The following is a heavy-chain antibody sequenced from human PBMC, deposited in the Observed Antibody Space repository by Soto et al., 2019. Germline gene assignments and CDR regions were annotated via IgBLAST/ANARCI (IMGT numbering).Heavy chain of an antibody. D-gene: IGHD4-4*01. CDR3: VTDYMRGRDY. CDR2: INAGPGGT. V-gene: IGHV1-3*01. CDR1: GYSFISYG. J-gene: IGHJ4*02. Sequence: QLVQSGAEVKKPGASVRISCKASGYSFISYGIHWVRQAPGLRPEWMGWINAGPGGTEYSQRFKGTVTNTKDTCASKVYRKRRSLKVEETCMYYCVTDYMRGRDYWGQGTSVTVSS.